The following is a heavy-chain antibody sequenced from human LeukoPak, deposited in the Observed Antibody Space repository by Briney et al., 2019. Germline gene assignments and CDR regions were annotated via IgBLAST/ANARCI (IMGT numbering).Heavy chain of an antibody. CDR3: ARGEHSVDS. CDR1: GGAIRSHY. J-gene: IGHJ4*02. Sequence: SETLSLTCTVSGGAIRSHYWNWIRQPAGKGLEWIGRIYSSGYTNDNPFLKSRITMSVDMSKNQFSLRLNSVTAADTAVYYCARGEHSVDSWGQGMLVTVSS. V-gene: IGHV4-4*07. CDR2: IYSSGYT. D-gene: IGHD1/OR15-1a*01.